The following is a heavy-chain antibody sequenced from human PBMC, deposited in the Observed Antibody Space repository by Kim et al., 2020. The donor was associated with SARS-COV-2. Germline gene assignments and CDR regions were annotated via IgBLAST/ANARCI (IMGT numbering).Heavy chain of an antibody. J-gene: IGHJ5*01. V-gene: IGHV3-48*02. CDR3: ARDDYAWGSYRNQGANWFDS. CDR2: ISSSSNTI. Sequence: GGSLRLSCAASGFTLSSYSMNWVRQAPGKGLEWVSYISSSSNTIYYADSVKGRFTISRDNAKNSLYLQMNSLRDEDTAVYYCARDDYAWGSYRNQGANWFDSWGQGTLVTVSS. CDR1: GFTLSSYS. D-gene: IGHD3-16*02.